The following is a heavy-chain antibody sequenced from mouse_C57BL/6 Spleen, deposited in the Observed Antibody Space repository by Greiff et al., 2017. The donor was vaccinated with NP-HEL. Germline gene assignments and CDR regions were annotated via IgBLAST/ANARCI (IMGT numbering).Heavy chain of an antibody. V-gene: IGHV3-6*01. CDR1: GYSITSGYY. CDR2: ISYDGSN. CDR3: ARGPVYFDY. J-gene: IGHJ2*01. Sequence: DVKLQESGPGLVKPSQSLSLTCSVTGYSITSGYYWNWIRQFPGNKLEWMGYISYDGSNNYNPSLKNRISITRDTSKNQFFLKLNSVTTEDTATYYCARGPVYFDYWGQGTTLTVSS.